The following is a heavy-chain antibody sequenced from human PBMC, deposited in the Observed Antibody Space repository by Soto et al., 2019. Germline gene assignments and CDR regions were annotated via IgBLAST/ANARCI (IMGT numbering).Heavy chain of an antibody. Sequence: EVQLVESGGDLVQPGGSLRLSCVASGFPFSDYWLYWVRQAPGKGLVWVSRIDSEGVGTNYADSVKGRFTISRDNAKNTLYLERNSLRGEDTAVYYCVRFGGSRPVGFWGQGTLVTVSS. V-gene: IGHV3-74*01. CDR1: GFPFSDYW. CDR3: VRFGGSRPVGF. J-gene: IGHJ4*01. CDR2: IDSEGVGT. D-gene: IGHD3-16*01.